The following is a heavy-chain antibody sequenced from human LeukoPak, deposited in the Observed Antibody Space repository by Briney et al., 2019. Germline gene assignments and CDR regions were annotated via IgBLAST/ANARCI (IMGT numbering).Heavy chain of an antibody. CDR2: TYYSGST. V-gene: IGHV4-39*01. CDR1: GGSVSSYEYY. Sequence: SETLSLTCTVSGGSVSSYEYYWGWICQPPGKGLEWIGNTYYSGSTYYNPSLKSRLTMSVDTSKNQFSLKMSSVTAADTAVYYCARLSKGRYFDYIFDHWGQGALVTVSS. CDR3: ARLSKGRYFDYIFDH. J-gene: IGHJ4*02. D-gene: IGHD3-9*01.